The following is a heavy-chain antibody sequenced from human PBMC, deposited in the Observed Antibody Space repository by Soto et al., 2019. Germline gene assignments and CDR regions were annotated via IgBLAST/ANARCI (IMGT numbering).Heavy chain of an antibody. J-gene: IGHJ6*02. CDR1: GFTFSTYS. D-gene: IGHD6-13*01. CDR3: ARAGIAAHHLYYYYGMDV. V-gene: IGHV3-21*01. CDR2: ISSTSSYI. Sequence: GGSLRLSCAASGFTFSTYSMSWVRQAPGKGLEWLSSISSTSSYIYYADSMKGRFTISRDNAKNSLYLQMNSLRAEDTAVYYCARAGIAAHHLYYYYGMDVWGQGTTVTVSS.